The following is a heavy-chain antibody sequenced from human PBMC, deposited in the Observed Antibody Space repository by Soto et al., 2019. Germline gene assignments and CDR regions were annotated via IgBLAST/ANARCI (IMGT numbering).Heavy chain of an antibody. Sequence: VGSLRLSCAASGFTFSSYGMHWVRKAPGKGLEWVAVIWYDGSNKYYADSVKGRFTISRDNSKNTRYLQMNSLRAEDTAVYYCATSLRFLGWPLRFDPWGQGTLVTVSS. CDR2: IWYDGSNK. J-gene: IGHJ5*02. D-gene: IGHD3-3*01. CDR1: GFTFSSYG. V-gene: IGHV3-33*01. CDR3: ATSLRFLGWPLRFDP.